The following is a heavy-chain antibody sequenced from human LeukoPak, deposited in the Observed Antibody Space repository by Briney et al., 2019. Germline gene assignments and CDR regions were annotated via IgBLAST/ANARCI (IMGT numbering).Heavy chain of an antibody. J-gene: IGHJ3*02. CDR1: GGSISSYY. CDR3: ARLHRGEEAFDI. Sequence: SETLSLTCTVSGGSISSYYWSWIRQSPGKGLEWIGYIYYSGSTNYNPSLKSRVTISVDTSKNQFSLKLSSVTTAATAVYYCARLHRGEEAFDIWGQGTMVTVSS. V-gene: IGHV4-59*01. CDR2: IYYSGST.